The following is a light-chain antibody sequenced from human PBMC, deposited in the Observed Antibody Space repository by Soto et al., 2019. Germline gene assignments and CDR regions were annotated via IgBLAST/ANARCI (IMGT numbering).Light chain of an antibody. J-gene: IGKJ3*01. CDR1: RDIANY. V-gene: IGKV1-27*01. CDR3: QKSNRSPFT. Sequence: DIQMTQSPSCLSASVGDRVTVTYRASRDIANYLAWYQQKPGKVPQLLIYGASTLQSGVPSRFSGSGSGTDLTLTISSLQPEDVATYYCQKSNRSPFTFGPGTKVNIK. CDR2: GAS.